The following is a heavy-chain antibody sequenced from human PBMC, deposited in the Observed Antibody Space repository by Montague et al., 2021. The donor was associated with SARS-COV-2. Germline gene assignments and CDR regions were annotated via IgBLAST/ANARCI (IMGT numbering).Heavy chain of an antibody. J-gene: IGHJ3*02. D-gene: IGHD6-19*01. V-gene: IGHV3-48*03. CDR2: ISTSGRGI. Sequence: SLRLSCAASGFPFSSYEMNWVRQAPGKGLEWVSYISTSGRGIHYADSVKGQFTISRDNAKNSLYLEMNSLRAEDTAVYYCARDNAGWPDAFDIWGQGTMVTVSS. CDR3: ARDNAGWPDAFDI. CDR1: GFPFSSYE.